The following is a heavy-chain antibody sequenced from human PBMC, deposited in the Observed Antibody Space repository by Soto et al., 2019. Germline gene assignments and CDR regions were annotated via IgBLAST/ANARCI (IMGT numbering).Heavy chain of an antibody. J-gene: IGHJ6*03. D-gene: IGHD2-2*01. CDR1: GFTFSSYG. V-gene: IGHV3-30*18. Sequence: GGSLRLSCAASGFTFSSYGMHWVRQAPGKGLEWVAVISYDGSNKYYADSVKGRFTISRDNSKNTLYLQMNSLRAEDTAVYYCAKAPGYCSSTSCPNLTYYYYMDVWGKGTTVTVSS. CDR3: AKAPGYCSSTSCPNLTYYYYMDV. CDR2: ISYDGSNK.